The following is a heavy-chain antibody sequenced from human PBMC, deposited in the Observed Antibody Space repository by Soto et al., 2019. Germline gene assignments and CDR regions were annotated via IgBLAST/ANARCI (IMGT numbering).Heavy chain of an antibody. Sequence: TSETLSLTCTVSGGSVSSGSYYWSWIRQPPGKGLEWIGYIYYSGSTNYNPSLKSRVTISVDTSTNQFSLKLSSVTAADTAVYYCARETYYDFWSGLGGTYYFDYWGQGTLVTAPQ. CDR1: GGSVSSGSYY. CDR3: ARETYYDFWSGLGGTYYFDY. D-gene: IGHD3-3*01. J-gene: IGHJ4*02. V-gene: IGHV4-61*01. CDR2: IYYSGST.